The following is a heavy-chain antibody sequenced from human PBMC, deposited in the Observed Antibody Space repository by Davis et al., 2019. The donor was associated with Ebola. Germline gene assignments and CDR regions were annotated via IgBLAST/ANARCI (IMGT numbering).Heavy chain of an antibody. CDR2: IYYSGST. J-gene: IGHJ6*04. CDR3: ARDRGWTTVTRYYYYYGMDV. CDR1: GGSISSYY. V-gene: IGHV4-59*01. D-gene: IGHD4-17*01. Sequence: SETLSLTCTVSGGSISSYYWSWIRQPPGKGLEWIGYIYYSGSTNYNPSLKSRVTISVDTSKNQFSLKLSSVTAADTAVYYCARDRGWTTVTRYYYYYGMDVWGKGTTVTVSS.